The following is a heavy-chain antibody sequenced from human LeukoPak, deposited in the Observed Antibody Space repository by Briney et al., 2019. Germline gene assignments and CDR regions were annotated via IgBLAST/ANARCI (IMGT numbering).Heavy chain of an antibody. V-gene: IGHV3-43*02. CDR3: AKDDDSSGYYHNY. Sequence: GGSLRLSCATSGITVDQYPMNWVRQAPGKGLEWVSLISKDGGATYYADSVKGRFTISRDNSKNSLYLQINSLRTEDTALYYCAKDDDSSGYYHNYWGQGTLVTVSS. D-gene: IGHD3-22*01. J-gene: IGHJ4*02. CDR1: GITVDQYP. CDR2: ISKDGGAT.